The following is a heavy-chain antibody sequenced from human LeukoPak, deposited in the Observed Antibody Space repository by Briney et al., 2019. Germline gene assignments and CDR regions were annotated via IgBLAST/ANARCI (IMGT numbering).Heavy chain of an antibody. Sequence: GGSLRLSCSASGFTFMSSTMHWVRQAPGKRLEYVSAISGNGGRTYYADSVKGRFTISRDNSNNMVYLQMSSLRAEDTAVYYCTPLQSIILVQGLHVAYWGQGTRVTVSS. J-gene: IGHJ4*02. CDR2: ISGNGGRT. CDR1: GFTFMSST. CDR3: TPLQSIILVQGLHVAY. D-gene: IGHD3-10*01. V-gene: IGHV3-64D*06.